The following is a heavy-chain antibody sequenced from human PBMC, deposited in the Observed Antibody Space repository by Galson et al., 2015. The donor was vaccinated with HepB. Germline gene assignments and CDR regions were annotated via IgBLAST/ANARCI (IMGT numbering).Heavy chain of an antibody. V-gene: IGHV1-69*04. CDR1: GGTFSSYA. Sequence: VKVSCKASGGTFSSYAISWVRQAPGQGLEWMGRIIPILGIANYAQKFQGRVTITADKSTSTAYMELSSLRSEDTAVYYCARDRIVGATSAFDIWGQGTMVTVSS. CDR2: IIPILGIA. CDR3: ARDRIVGATSAFDI. D-gene: IGHD1-26*01. J-gene: IGHJ3*02.